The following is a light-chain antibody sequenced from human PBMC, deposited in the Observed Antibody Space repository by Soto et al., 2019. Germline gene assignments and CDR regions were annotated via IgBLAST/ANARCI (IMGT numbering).Light chain of an antibody. CDR2: MAS. V-gene: IGKV1-5*03. Sequence: DIQLTQSPSTLSASVGDRVTITCRASQSITNWLAWYQQKPGKAPKVLIHMASSLKSGVPSRFSGSGSGTAFTLTITSLQPDDSATYYCQQYNSLSSVSFGGGTKVEI. CDR3: QQYNSLSSVS. CDR1: QSITNW. J-gene: IGKJ4*01.